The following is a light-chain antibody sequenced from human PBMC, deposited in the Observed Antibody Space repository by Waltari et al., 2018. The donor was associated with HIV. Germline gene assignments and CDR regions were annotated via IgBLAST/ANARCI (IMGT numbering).Light chain of an antibody. J-gene: IGLJ2*01. Sequence: QSALTPPASVSGSLGQSITISCTGTSNALGASYYVFWYPQPPDKAPQLLIYDVFHRPSGVSHRFSGSKSGNTASLTISGLQAEDEAVYSCSSYTTTNTIIFGGGTKLTVL. V-gene: IGLV2-14*03. CDR2: DVF. CDR3: SSYTTTNTII. CDR1: SNALGASYY.